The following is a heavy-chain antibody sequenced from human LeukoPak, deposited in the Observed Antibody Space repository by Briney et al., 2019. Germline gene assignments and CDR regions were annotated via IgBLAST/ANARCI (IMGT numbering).Heavy chain of an antibody. CDR2: ISYDGSNK. Sequence: GGSLRLSCAASGFTFSSYGMHWFRQAPGKGLEWVAVISYDGSNKYYADSVKGRFTISRDNSKNTLYLQMNSLRAEDTAVYYCAKDLGSSWTYYYYGMDVWGQGTTVTVSS. V-gene: IGHV3-30*18. D-gene: IGHD6-13*01. CDR1: GFTFSSYG. J-gene: IGHJ6*02. CDR3: AKDLGSSWTYYYYGMDV.